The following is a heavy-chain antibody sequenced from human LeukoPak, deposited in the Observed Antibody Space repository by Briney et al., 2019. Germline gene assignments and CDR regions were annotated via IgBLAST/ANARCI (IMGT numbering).Heavy chain of an antibody. V-gene: IGHV4-59*04. Sequence: PSETLSLTCTVSGGSISSYYWSWIRQPPGKGLEWIGTAYYSGSTYYNPSLKSRLTISVDTSNNSVSLKVTSLTAADTAVYYCARHGNWEPFDYWGQGSLVTVSS. CDR1: GGSISSYY. CDR2: AYYSGST. J-gene: IGHJ4*02. CDR3: ARHGNWEPFDY. D-gene: IGHD1-1*01.